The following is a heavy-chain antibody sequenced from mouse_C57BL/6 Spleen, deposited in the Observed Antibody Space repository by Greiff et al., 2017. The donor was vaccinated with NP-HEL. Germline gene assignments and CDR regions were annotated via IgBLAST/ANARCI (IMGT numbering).Heavy chain of an antibody. CDR2: IYPGSGST. J-gene: IGHJ4*01. Sequence: VQLQQPGAELVKPGASVKMSCKASGYTFTSYWITWVKQRPGQGLEWIGDIYPGSGSTNYNEKFKSKATLTVDTSSSTAYMQLSSLTSEDSAVYYCARRRYDYDAMDYWGQGTSVTVSS. CDR3: ARRRYDYDAMDY. D-gene: IGHD2-10*02. V-gene: IGHV1-55*01. CDR1: GYTFTSYW.